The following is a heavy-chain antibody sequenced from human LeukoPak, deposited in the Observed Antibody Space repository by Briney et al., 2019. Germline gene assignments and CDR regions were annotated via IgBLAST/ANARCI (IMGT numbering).Heavy chain of an antibody. D-gene: IGHD3-9*01. Sequence: SETLSLTCTVSGGSISTGSYYWGWIRQPPGKGLEWIGSIYYSGSTHYNPSLKSRVTISVDTSKNQFSLKLSSVTAADTAVYYCASQQLRYFDWLAPGNWGQGTLVTVSS. CDR3: ASQQLRYFDWLAPGN. CDR2: IYYSGST. CDR1: GGSISTGSYY. V-gene: IGHV4-39*01. J-gene: IGHJ4*02.